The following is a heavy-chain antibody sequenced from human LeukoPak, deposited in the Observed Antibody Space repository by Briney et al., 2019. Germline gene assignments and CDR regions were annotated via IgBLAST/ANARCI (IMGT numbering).Heavy chain of an antibody. CDR1: GYTFTSYD. CDR3: ARGGYSGYDPSLGYYYYGMDV. Sequence: GASVKVSCKASGYTFTSYDINWVRQATGQGLEWMGWMNPNSGNTGYAQKFQGRVTMTRNISISTAYMELSSLRSEDTAVYYCARGGYSGYDPSLGYYYYGMDVWGQGTTVTVSS. CDR2: MNPNSGNT. J-gene: IGHJ6*02. V-gene: IGHV1-8*01. D-gene: IGHD5-12*01.